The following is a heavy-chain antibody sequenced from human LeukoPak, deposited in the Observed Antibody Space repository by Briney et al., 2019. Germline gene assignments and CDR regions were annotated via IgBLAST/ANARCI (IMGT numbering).Heavy chain of an antibody. CDR1: GYTFTTYY. CDR3: AREQYDAFDI. CDR2: INHSGGRT. J-gene: IGHJ3*02. Sequence: ASVKVSCKASGYTFTTYYMHWVRQAPGQGLEWMGIINHSGGRTSYTQKFQGRLTMTRDTSTSTVYMELRSLRSEDTAVYYCAREQYDAFDIWGHGTMVTDCS. V-gene: IGHV1-46*01.